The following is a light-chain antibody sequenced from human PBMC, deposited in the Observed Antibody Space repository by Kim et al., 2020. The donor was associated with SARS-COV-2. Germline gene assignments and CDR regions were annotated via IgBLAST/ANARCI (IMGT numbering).Light chain of an antibody. CDR2: DVS. CDR3: SSYTSSSPWV. CDR1: SRDVGGYNY. V-gene: IGLV2-14*03. J-gene: IGLJ3*02. Sequence: GQSLTISCPGTSRDVGGYNYVSWYQQHPGKAPKLLIYDVSNRPSGVSNRFSGSKSGNTASLTISGLQAEDEADYYCSSYTSSSPWVFGGGPQLTVL.